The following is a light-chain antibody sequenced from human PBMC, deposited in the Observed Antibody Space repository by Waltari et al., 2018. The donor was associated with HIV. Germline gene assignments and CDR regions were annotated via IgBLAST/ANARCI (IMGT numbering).Light chain of an antibody. J-gene: IGLJ3*02. CDR2: DVR. CDR1: SSDVGGYNY. CDR3: SSYRSSSTWV. Sequence: QSALTQPASVSGSPGQSITISCPGTSSDVGGYNYVSWYQQHPGKAPKLMLYDVRNRPSVVSNRFAGSKSGNTASLTISGLQAEDEADYYCSSYRSSSTWVFGGGTKLTVL. V-gene: IGLV2-14*03.